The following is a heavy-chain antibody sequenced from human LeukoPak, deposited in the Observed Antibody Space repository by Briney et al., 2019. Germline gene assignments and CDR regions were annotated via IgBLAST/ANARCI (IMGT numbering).Heavy chain of an antibody. CDR1: GFTFSSYD. Sequence: GGSLRLSCAASGFTFSSYDMHWVRQAPGKGLEWVAVISYDGSNKYYADSVKGRFTISRDNSKNTLYLQMNSLRAEDTAVYYCAKTARDTRKNWFDPWGQGTLVTVSS. CDR2: ISYDGSNK. D-gene: IGHD5-24*01. CDR3: AKTARDTRKNWFDP. V-gene: IGHV3-30*18. J-gene: IGHJ5*02.